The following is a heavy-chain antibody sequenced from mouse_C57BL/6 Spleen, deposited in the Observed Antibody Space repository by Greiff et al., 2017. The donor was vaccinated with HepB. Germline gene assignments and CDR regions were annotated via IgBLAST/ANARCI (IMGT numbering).Heavy chain of an antibody. D-gene: IGHD2-2*01. CDR3: ARVHMVAFDY. CDR1: GFTFSDYY. J-gene: IGHJ2*01. CDR2: INYDGSST. V-gene: IGHV5-16*01. Sequence: EVNVVESEGGLVQPGSSMKLSCTASGFTFSDYYMAWVRQVPEKGLEWVANINYDGSSTYYLDSLKSRFIISRDNAKNILYLQMSSLKSEDTATYYCARVHMVAFDYSGQGTTLTVSS.